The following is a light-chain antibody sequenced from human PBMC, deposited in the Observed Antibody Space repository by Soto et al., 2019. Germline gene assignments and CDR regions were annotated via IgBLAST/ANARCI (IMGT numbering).Light chain of an antibody. CDR1: RSVRSY. Sequence: EIVLTQSPATLSLSPGERATLSCRASRSVRSYLAWYQQKPGQAPRLLIYDASNRAAGIPARFSGSGSETDFTLTISNLEPEDFAVYYCQQRFAWPPITFGQGTRLDIK. CDR3: QQRFAWPPIT. CDR2: DAS. J-gene: IGKJ5*01. V-gene: IGKV3-11*01.